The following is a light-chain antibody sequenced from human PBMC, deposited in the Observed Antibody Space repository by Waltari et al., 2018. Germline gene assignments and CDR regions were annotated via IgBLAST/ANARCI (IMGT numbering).Light chain of an antibody. CDR2: TAS. Sequence: DIQMTQSPSSLSGSVGDRVSITCRASQNIDVYLYWYQQKPGKAPKLLIYTASSLQSGVPSRFSGSGSGTDFTLTITSLQPEDFATYYCQQSYSNSYTFGQGTKLEI. V-gene: IGKV1-39*01. J-gene: IGKJ2*01. CDR1: QNIDVY. CDR3: QQSYSNSYT.